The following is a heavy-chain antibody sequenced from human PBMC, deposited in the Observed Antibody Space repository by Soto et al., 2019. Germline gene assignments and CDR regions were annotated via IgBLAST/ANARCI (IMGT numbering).Heavy chain of an antibody. CDR1: GFTFSSYA. Sequence: EKQLVESGGGLVKPGESLRLSCAASGFTFSSYAMSWVRQAPGKGLEWVSAISGSGGSTYYADSVKGRFTISRDNSKNTLYLQMNSLRAEDTAVYYCAKALAWELLGYWGQGTLVTVSS. J-gene: IGHJ4*02. CDR3: AKALAWELLGY. V-gene: IGHV3-23*04. CDR2: ISGSGGST. D-gene: IGHD1-26*01.